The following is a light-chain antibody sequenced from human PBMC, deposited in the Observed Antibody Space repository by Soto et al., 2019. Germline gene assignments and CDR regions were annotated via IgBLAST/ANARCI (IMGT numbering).Light chain of an antibody. CDR2: DVS. V-gene: IGLV2-14*01. J-gene: IGLJ2*01. Sequence: QSALTQPASMSGSPGQSITISCTGTSSDVGGYNYVSWYQQHPGKAPKLMIYDVSNRPSGASNRFSGSKSGNTASLTISGLQAEDEADYYCSSYTSSSLVVFGGGTKLTVL. CDR3: SSYTSSSLVV. CDR1: SSDVGGYNY.